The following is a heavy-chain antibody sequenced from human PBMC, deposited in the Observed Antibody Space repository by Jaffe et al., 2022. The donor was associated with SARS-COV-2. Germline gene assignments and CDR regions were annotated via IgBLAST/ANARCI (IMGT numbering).Heavy chain of an antibody. D-gene: IGHD6-6*01. Sequence: EVQLVESGGGLVQPGGSLRLSCAASGFTFSSHWMSWVRQAPGKGLEWVGNIKQDGSEKYYVDSVKGRFTISRDNAKNSLFLQMNSLRAEDTAVYFCLKDSISLFDYWGQGTLVTVSS. J-gene: IGHJ4*02. CDR2: IKQDGSEK. V-gene: IGHV3-7*03. CDR3: LKDSISLFDY. CDR1: GFTFSSHW.